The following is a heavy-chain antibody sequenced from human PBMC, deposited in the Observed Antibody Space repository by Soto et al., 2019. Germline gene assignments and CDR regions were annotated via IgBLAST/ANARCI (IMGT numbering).Heavy chain of an antibody. Sequence: GGSLSLSCAASGFIFTSYWMSWVRQAPGKGLEWVASIKHDGNEKYYVDPVKGRFTISRDNAKNSVYLQMNSLRAEDTAVYYCARVRYYDRNFDYWGQGTLVTVSS. J-gene: IGHJ4*02. CDR3: ARVRYYDRNFDY. CDR1: GFIFTSYW. V-gene: IGHV3-7*05. CDR2: IKHDGNEK. D-gene: IGHD3-16*01.